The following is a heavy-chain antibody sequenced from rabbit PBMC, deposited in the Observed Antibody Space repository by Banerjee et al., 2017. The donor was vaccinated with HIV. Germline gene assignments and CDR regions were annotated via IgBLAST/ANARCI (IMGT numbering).Heavy chain of an antibody. V-gene: IGHV1S45*01. D-gene: IGHD4-1*01. CDR3: ARDSNSRTYYLDYFNL. Sequence: QEQLVESGGDLVKPGASLTLTCTDSRFSFSSGYYMCWVRQAPGKGPEWIACIYGGTSGLIYFATWAIGRFTISKTSSTTVTLQMTRLTAADTATYFCARDSNSRTYYLDYFNLWGPGTLVTVS. CDR1: RFSFSSGYY. J-gene: IGHJ4*01. CDR2: IYGGTSGLI.